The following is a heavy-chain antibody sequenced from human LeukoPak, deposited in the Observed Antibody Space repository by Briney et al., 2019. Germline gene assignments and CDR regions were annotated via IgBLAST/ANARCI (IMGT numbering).Heavy chain of an antibody. D-gene: IGHD6-6*01. CDR1: GGIFSSYA. Sequence: SVKVSCKASGGIFSSYAISWVRQAPGQGLEWMGGIIPIFGTANYAQKFQRRVKITADESTSTAYMELSSLRSEDTAVYYCARDSVEYSSSPDYWGQGTLVTVSS. J-gene: IGHJ4*02. V-gene: IGHV1-69*13. CDR3: ARDSVEYSSSPDY. CDR2: IIPIFGTA.